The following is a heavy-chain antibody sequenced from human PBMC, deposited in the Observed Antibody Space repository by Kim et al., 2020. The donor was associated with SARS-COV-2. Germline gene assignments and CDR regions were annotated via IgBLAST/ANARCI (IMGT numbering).Heavy chain of an antibody. CDR2: LYNSGTT. CDR1: GASIDSSDSY. D-gene: IGHD3-10*01. J-gene: IGHJ4*01. Sequence: SETLSLTCAVSGASIDSSDSYWGWIRQPPGKGLEWIGSLYNSGTTYYNPSLKSRVTISADTARNQFSLKMTSATAADTAPYYCARQTLRSLSFAALGDF. CDR3: ARQTLRSLSFAALGDF. V-gene: IGHV4-39*01.